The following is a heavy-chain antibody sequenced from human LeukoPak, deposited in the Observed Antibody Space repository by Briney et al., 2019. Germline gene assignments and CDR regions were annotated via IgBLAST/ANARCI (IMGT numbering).Heavy chain of an antibody. CDR3: ARRGYSYGPFDY. CDR2: INSDGSST. CDR1: GFTFSSYW. J-gene: IGHJ4*02. Sequence: PGGSLRLSCAAFGFTFSSYWMHWVRQAPGKGLVWVSRINSDGSSTSYADSVKGRFTISRDNAKNTLYLQMNSLRAEDTAVYYCARRGYSYGPFDYWGQGTLVTVSS. D-gene: IGHD5-18*01. V-gene: IGHV3-74*01.